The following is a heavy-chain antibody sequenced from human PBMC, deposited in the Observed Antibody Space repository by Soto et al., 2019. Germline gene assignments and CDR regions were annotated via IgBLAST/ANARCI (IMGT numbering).Heavy chain of an antibody. CDR2: IYHSGST. J-gene: IGHJ6*02. CDR1: GGSISSGGYS. CDR3: ARVNYDYVWGSYRPYGRDV. Sequence: QLQLQESGSGLVKPSQTLSLTCAVSGGSISSGGYSWSWIRQPPGKGLEWIGYIYHSGSTYYNPSLTIRVTMSVDRSKNQFSLKLSSVTAAATAVYYCARVNYDYVWGSYRPYGRDVWGQWTTVTVSS. D-gene: IGHD3-16*02. V-gene: IGHV4-30-2*01.